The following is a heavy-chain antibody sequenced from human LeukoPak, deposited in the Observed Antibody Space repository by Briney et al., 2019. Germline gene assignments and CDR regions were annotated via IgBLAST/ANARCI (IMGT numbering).Heavy chain of an antibody. CDR2: INHSGST. CDR3: ARHRIAPRYCSGGSCPNWSDP. CDR1: GGSFSGYY. Sequence: SETLSLTCAVYGGSFSGYYWSWIRQPPGKGLEWIGEINHSGSTNYNPSLKSRVTISVDTSKNQFSLKLSSVTAADTAVYYCARHRIAPRYCSGGSCPNWSDPWGQGTLVTVSS. D-gene: IGHD2-15*01. V-gene: IGHV4-34*01. J-gene: IGHJ5*02.